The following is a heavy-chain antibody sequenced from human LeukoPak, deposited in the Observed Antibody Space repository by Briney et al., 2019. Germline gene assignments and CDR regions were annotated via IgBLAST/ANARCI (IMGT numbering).Heavy chain of an antibody. CDR3: AKVPWGDFWSGLYAFDI. Sequence: PGGSLRLSCVASGFTFSDYGMLWVRQPPGKGLEWVAVVSYDGRNEHYADSVKGRFTISRDNSKNTLYLQMNSLRAEDTAVYYCAKVPWGDFWSGLYAFDIWGQGTMVTVSS. V-gene: IGHV3-30*18. D-gene: IGHD3-3*01. CDR2: VSYDGRNE. J-gene: IGHJ3*02. CDR1: GFTFSDYG.